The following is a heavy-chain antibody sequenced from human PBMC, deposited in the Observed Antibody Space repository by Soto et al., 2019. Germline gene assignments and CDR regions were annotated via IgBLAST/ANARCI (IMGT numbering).Heavy chain of an antibody. D-gene: IGHD3-22*01. CDR3: ARLNIYYDSSGYQPALYYYGMDV. CDR2: IYYSGST. V-gene: IGHV4-30-4*01. CDR1: GGSISSGDYY. J-gene: IGHJ6*02. Sequence: QVQLQESGPGLVKPSQTLSLTCTVSGGSISSGDYYWSWIRQPPGKGLEWIGYIYYSGSTYYNPSHKSRVTISVDTSKSQFSLMLSSVTAADTAVYYCARLNIYYDSSGYQPALYYYGMDVWGQGTTVTVSS.